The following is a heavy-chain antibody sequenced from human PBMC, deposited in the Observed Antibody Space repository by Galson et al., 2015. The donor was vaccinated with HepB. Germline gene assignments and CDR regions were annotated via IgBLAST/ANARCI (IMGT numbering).Heavy chain of an antibody. CDR3: AREGHSCSGGSCYSPFLDY. D-gene: IGHD2-15*01. Sequence: SVKVSCKVSGYTLTELSMHWVRQAPGQGLEWMGWISAYNGNTNYAQKLQGRVTMTTDTSTSTAYMELRSLRSDDTAVYYCAREGHSCSGGSCYSPFLDYWGQGTLVTVSS. CDR2: ISAYNGNT. J-gene: IGHJ4*02. V-gene: IGHV1-18*01. CDR1: GYTLTELS.